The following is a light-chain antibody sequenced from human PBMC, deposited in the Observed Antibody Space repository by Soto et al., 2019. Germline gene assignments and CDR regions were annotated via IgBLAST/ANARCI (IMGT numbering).Light chain of an antibody. CDR2: GAS. Sequence: VMTQSPATLSASPGERVILSCRASQTIGNNLAWYQQKPGQAPRLLMYGASSRASDTPARFSGSGSATDFTLTISSLQSEDFAVYYCQQYNNWPPYTFGQGTKLEIK. CDR1: QTIGNN. CDR3: QQYNNWPPYT. V-gene: IGKV3-15*01. J-gene: IGKJ2*01.